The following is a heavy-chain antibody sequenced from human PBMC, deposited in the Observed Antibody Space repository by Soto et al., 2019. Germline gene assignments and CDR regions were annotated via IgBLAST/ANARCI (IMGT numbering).Heavy chain of an antibody. CDR1: GGTFSSYA. J-gene: IGHJ4*02. CDR3: ARDRSIAVAGTFFDY. D-gene: IGHD6-19*01. Sequence: SVKVSCKASGGTFSSYAISWVRQAPGQGLEWMGGIIPIFGTANYAQKFQGRVTITADESTSTAYMELSSLRSEDTAVYYCARDRSIAVAGTFFDYWGQGTLVTVSS. CDR2: IIPIFGTA. V-gene: IGHV1-69*13.